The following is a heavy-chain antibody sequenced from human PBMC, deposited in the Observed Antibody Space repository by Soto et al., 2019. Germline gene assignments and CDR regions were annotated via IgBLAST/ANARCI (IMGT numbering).Heavy chain of an antibody. CDR1: GGSISSGGYS. CDR2: IYHSGSP. V-gene: IGHV4-30-2*01. Sequence: ASEILSLTCAVSGGSISSGGYSWSWIRQPPGKGLEWIGYIYHSGSPYYNPSLKSRVTISVDRSKNQFSLKLSSVTAADTAVYYCARVPSPWGKGTLVTSPQ. J-gene: IGHJ5*02. CDR3: ARVPSP.